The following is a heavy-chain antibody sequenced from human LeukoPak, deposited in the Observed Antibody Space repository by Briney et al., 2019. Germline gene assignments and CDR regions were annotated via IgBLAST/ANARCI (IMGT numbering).Heavy chain of an antibody. CDR1: GYTFTSYG. D-gene: IGHD1-26*01. Sequence: GASVKVSCKASGYTFTSYGISWVRQAPGQGLEWMGWISAYNGNTNYAQKLQGRVTMTTDTSTSTAYMELRSLGSDDTAVYYCARDGPQWELLLRYAFDIWGQGTMVTVSS. CDR2: ISAYNGNT. J-gene: IGHJ3*02. CDR3: ARDGPQWELLLRYAFDI. V-gene: IGHV1-18*01.